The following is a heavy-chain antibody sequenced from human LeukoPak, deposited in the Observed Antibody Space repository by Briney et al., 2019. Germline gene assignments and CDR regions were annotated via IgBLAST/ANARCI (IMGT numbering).Heavy chain of an antibody. J-gene: IGHJ6*03. Sequence: PSETLSLTCTVSGGSISSSNYYWGWIRQPPGKGLEWIGSIYYSGSTYYNPSLKSRVTMSVDTSKNQFSLKLSSVTAADTAVYYCAREDIVVVPAAIEYYYYYMDVWGKGTTVTVSS. V-gene: IGHV4-39*07. CDR2: IYYSGST. CDR3: AREDIVVVPAAIEYYYYYMDV. D-gene: IGHD2-2*02. CDR1: GGSISSSNYY.